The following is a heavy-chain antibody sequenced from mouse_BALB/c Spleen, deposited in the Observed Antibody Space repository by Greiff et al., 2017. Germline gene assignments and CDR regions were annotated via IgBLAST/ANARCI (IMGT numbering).Heavy chain of an antibody. CDR1: GYTFTSYW. V-gene: IGHV1-87*01. CDR2: IYPGDGDT. Sequence: QVQLQQSGAELARPGASVKLSCKASGYTFTSYWMQWVKQRPGQGLEWIGAIYPGDGDTRYTQKFKGKATLTADKSSSTAYMQLSSLASEDSAVYYCAYTARATSYAMDYWGQGTSVTVSS. CDR3: AYTARATSYAMDY. J-gene: IGHJ4*01. D-gene: IGHD3-1*01.